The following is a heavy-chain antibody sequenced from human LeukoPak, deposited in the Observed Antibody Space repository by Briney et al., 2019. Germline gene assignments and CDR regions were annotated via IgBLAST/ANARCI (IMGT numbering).Heavy chain of an antibody. CDR3: ARGLGSSSWLALGY. V-gene: IGHV1-2*02. J-gene: IGHJ4*02. D-gene: IGHD6-13*01. Sequence: GAVKVSCKASGYTFTGYYMHWVRQAPGQGVEGMGWINPNSGGTNYAQKFQGRVTMTRDTSISTAYMELSRLRSDDTAVYYCARGLGSSSWLALGYWGQGTLVTVSS. CDR2: INPNSGGT. CDR1: GYTFTGYY.